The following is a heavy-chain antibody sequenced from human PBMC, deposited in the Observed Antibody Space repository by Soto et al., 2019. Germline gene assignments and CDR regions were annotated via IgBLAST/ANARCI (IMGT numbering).Heavy chain of an antibody. J-gene: IGHJ2*01. V-gene: IGHV4-59*01. D-gene: IGHD6-19*01. Sequence: QVQLQESGPGLVKPSETLSLTCTVSGGSISSYYWSWIRQPPGKGLEWIGYIYYSGSTNYNPSLKSRVTISVDTSKNQFSLKLSSVTAADTAVYYCARAGESSGWYGWYFDLWGRGTLVTVSS. CDR1: GGSISSYY. CDR3: ARAGESSGWYGWYFDL. CDR2: IYYSGST.